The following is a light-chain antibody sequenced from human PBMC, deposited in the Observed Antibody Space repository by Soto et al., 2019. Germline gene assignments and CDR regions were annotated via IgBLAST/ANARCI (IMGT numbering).Light chain of an antibody. CDR2: EVN. Sequence: QSVLTQPASVSGSPGQSIAISCTGTSGDVGSHNHVSWYQQYPGRAPKLIIYEVNNRPSGVSDRFSGSKSGSTASLTISGLQAEDEADYYCNSLSAAGTSYVFGTGTKPPS. V-gene: IGLV2-14*01. CDR1: SGDVGSHNH. CDR3: NSLSAAGTSYV. J-gene: IGLJ1*01.